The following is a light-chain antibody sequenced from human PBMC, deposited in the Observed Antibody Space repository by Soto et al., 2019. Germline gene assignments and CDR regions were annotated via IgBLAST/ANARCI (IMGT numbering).Light chain of an antibody. J-gene: IGKJ1*01. CDR1: QDINNY. CDR3: QQYNSYSPA. CDR2: AVS. V-gene: IGKV1-9*01. Sequence: IQLTQSPSSLSASVGDRVTITCRASQDINNYLAWYPQKPGKAPKLLIYAVSTLPSGVPSRCSGSGSGTEFTLSISSLQTDDVATYYGQQYNSYSPAFGQGTKVDIK.